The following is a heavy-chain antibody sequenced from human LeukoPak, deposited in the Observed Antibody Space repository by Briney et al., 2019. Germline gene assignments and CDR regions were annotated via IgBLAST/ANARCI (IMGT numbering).Heavy chain of an antibody. V-gene: IGHV4-4*07. CDR2: IYTSGST. D-gene: IGHD6-13*01. CDR3: ARDRKVAAADSYYYYYYYMDV. J-gene: IGHJ6*03. Sequence: SETLSLTCTVSGGSISSYYWSWIRQPAGKGLEWIGRIYTSGSTNYNPSLKSRVTMSVDTSKNQFSLKLSSVTAADTAVYYCARDRKVAAADSYYYYYYYMDVWGKGTTVTVPS. CDR1: GGSISSYY.